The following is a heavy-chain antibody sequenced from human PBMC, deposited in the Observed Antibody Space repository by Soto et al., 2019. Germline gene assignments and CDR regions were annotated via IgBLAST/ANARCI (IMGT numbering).Heavy chain of an antibody. D-gene: IGHD3-16*01. J-gene: IGHJ6*03. V-gene: IGHV5-51*01. CDR2: IYPGDSDT. CDR3: ARHGGSALDYSYYYMDA. Sequence: GESLKISCKGSGYSFTSYWIGWVRQMPGKGLEWMGIIYPGDSDTRYSPSFKGQVTISADKSITTAYLQWSSLKASETAMYYCARHGGSALDYSYYYMDAWGKGTTVTVP. CDR1: GYSFTSYW.